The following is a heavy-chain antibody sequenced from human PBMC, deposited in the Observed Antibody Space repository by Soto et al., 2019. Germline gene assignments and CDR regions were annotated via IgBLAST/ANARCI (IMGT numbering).Heavy chain of an antibody. Sequence: ASVKVSCKASGYTFTSYDINWVRQATGQGLEWMGWMNPNSGNTGYAQKFQGRVTMTRNTSISTAYMELSSLRSEDTAVYYCARAYDFWSGYSPYDAFDIWGQGTMVTFSS. CDR2: MNPNSGNT. CDR1: GYTFTSYD. D-gene: IGHD3-3*01. CDR3: ARAYDFWSGYSPYDAFDI. V-gene: IGHV1-8*01. J-gene: IGHJ3*02.